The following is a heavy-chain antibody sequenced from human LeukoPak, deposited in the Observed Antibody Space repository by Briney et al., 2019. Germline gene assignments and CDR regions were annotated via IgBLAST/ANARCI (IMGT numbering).Heavy chain of an antibody. CDR2: ISGSGGST. D-gene: IGHD1-26*01. CDR1: GFTFCSYA. Sequence: GGSLRLSCAASGFTFCSYAMSWVREAPGQGREWVSAISGSGGSTYYADSGTGRFTISRDNAKHTLYLQMNSLRAEDTAVYYCAKGASMGLYAYYMDVWGKGTTVTVSS. CDR3: AKGASMGLYAYYMDV. V-gene: IGHV3-23*01. J-gene: IGHJ6*03.